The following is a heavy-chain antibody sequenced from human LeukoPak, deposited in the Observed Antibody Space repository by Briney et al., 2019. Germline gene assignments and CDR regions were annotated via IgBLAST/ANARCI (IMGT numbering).Heavy chain of an antibody. CDR2: IIPLFGTA. J-gene: IGHJ3*02. CDR3: ASPYDYGDHYLDALHI. V-gene: IGHV1-69*06. CDR1: GDTFSSCA. Sequence: SVKVSCKASGDTFSSCAVSWVRQAPGQGLEWMGRIIPLFGTADYAQRYQGRVTISADNSLNTAYLELSSLTSEDTAVYYCASPYDYGDHYLDALHIWGQGTIVTVSS. D-gene: IGHD4-17*01.